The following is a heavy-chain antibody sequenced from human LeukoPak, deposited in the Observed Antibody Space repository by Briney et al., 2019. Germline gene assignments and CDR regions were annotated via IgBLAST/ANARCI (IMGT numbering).Heavy chain of an antibody. Sequence: PGGSLRLSCAASGFTFSSYAMSWVRQAPGKGLEWVAVISYDGSNKYYADSVKGRFTISRDNSKNTLYLQMNSLRAEDTAVYYCARIPDIVGATYFDYWGQGTLVTVSS. V-gene: IGHV3-30-3*01. D-gene: IGHD1-26*01. CDR2: ISYDGSNK. J-gene: IGHJ4*02. CDR1: GFTFSSYA. CDR3: ARIPDIVGATYFDY.